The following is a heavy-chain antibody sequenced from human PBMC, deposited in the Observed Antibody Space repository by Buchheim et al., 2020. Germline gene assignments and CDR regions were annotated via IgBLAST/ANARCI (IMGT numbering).Heavy chain of an antibody. CDR2: ISYDGSNK. V-gene: IGHV3-30-3*01. CDR1: GFTFSSYA. J-gene: IGHJ4*02. D-gene: IGHD5-18*01. Sequence: QVQLVESGGGVVQPGRSLRLSCAASGFTFSSYAMHWVRQAPGKGLEWVAVISYDGSNKYYADSVKGRFTISRDNSKNTLYLQMNSLRAEDTAVYYCARDPGGYSYGGDFDYWGQGTL. CDR3: ARDPGGYSYGGDFDY.